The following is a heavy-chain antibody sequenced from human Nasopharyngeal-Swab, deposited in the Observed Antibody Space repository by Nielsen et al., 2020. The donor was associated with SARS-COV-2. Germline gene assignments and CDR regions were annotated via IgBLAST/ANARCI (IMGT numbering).Heavy chain of an antibody. Sequence: VRQAPGKGPEWVSTTGFRADDTHYVDTVEGRFTVSRDESKSTLFLQMNHLRGEDAAVYYCVRDLRYNEVSWGQGTLVTVSS. J-gene: IGHJ5*02. D-gene: IGHD5-24*01. CDR2: TGFRADDT. CDR3: VRDLRYNEVS. V-gene: IGHV3-23*01.